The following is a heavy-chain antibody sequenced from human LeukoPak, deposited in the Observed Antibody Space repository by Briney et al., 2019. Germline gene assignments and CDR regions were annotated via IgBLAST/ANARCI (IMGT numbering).Heavy chain of an antibody. V-gene: IGHV3-21*01. CDR3: ASHDYGDQYYFDY. J-gene: IGHJ4*02. Sequence: PGGSPRLSCAVSGFTFRTYNMNWVRQAPGKGLEWVSSISSGSSYIYYADSVKGRFTISRDNSKNSLYLQMNSLRAEDTAVYYCASHDYGDQYYFDYWGQGTLVTVSS. CDR1: GFTFRTYN. D-gene: IGHD4-17*01. CDR2: ISSGSSYI.